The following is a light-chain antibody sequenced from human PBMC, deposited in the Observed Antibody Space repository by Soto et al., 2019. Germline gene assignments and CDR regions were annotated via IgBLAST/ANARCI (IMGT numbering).Light chain of an antibody. CDR3: QQYDTSPLT. Sequence: DIQMTQSPSTLSASVGDRVTITCRASQSINSWLAWYQQKPGKAPKLLLYKASSLESGVPSRFSCSGSGTEFTLTISSLQPDDFGTYYCQQYDTSPLTFGGGTKVEMK. J-gene: IGKJ4*01. V-gene: IGKV1-5*03. CDR1: QSINSW. CDR2: KAS.